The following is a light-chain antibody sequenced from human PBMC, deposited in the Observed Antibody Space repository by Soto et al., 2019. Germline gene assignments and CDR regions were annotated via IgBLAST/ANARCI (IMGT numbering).Light chain of an antibody. CDR1: QSVSNNY. CDR3: PQYGWPPRT. Sequence: EIVLTQSPGTLSLSPGERATLSCRASQSVSNNYLAWYQQKPGQAPRLLIYDASSRATGIPDRFSGGGSGTDFTLTFSGLDPADFAVYYSPQYGWPPRTFGQGTKVEI. V-gene: IGKV3-20*01. CDR2: DAS. J-gene: IGKJ1*01.